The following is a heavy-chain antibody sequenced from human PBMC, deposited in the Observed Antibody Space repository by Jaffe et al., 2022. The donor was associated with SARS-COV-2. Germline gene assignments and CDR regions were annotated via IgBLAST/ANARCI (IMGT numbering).Heavy chain of an antibody. Sequence: QVQLQQWGAGLLKPSETLSLTCAVYGGSFSGYYWSWIRQPPGKGLEWIGEINHSGSTNYNPSLKSRVTISVDTSKNQFSLKLSSVTAADTAVYYCARGLRWRGVDYWGQGTLVTVSS. CDR1: GGSFSGYY. V-gene: IGHV4-34*01. D-gene: IGHD3-10*01. CDR3: ARGLRWRGVDY. J-gene: IGHJ4*02. CDR2: INHSGST.